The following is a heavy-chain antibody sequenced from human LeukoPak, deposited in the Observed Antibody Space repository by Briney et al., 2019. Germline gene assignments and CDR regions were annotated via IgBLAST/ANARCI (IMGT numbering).Heavy chain of an antibody. J-gene: IGHJ6*03. Sequence: SVKVSCKASGGTFGSYAISWVRQAPGQGLEWMGRIIPIFGTANYAQKFQGRVTITTDESTSTAYMELSSLRFEDTAVYYCARDRGGVSFYYYSMDVWGKGTTVTVSS. CDR2: IIPIFGTA. V-gene: IGHV1-69*05. D-gene: IGHD3-10*01. CDR3: ARDRGGVSFYYYSMDV. CDR1: GGTFGSYA.